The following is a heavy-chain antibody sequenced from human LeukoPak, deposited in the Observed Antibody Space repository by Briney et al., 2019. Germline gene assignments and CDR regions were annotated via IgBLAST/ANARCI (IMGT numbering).Heavy chain of an antibody. CDR2: IYNRGNT. CDR1: GGSITSYY. CDR3: ARRLTQYDCFDP. V-gene: IGHV4-59*12. J-gene: IGHJ5*02. D-gene: IGHD2-2*01. Sequence: SETLSLTCSVSGGSITSYYWSWIRQPPGQRLEWIGYIYNRGNTNYNPSLKNRVTMSMDTSKNQFSLHLNSVTPEDTAVYYCARRLTQYDCFDPWGQGILVTVSS.